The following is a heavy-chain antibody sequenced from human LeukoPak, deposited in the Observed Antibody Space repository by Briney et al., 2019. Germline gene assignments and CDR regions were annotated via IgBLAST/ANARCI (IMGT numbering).Heavy chain of an antibody. J-gene: IGHJ4*02. V-gene: IGHV3-74*01. CDR1: GFTFSSYW. D-gene: IGHD2-2*01. Sequence: PGGSLRLSCAASGFTFSSYWMHWVRQAPGKGLVWVSRISSDGSSASYADSVKGRFTISRDNAKNTLHLQMNRLRAEDTAVYYCARVSVCSSTSCYSVFDYLGQGTLVTVSS. CDR2: ISSDGSSA. CDR3: ARVSVCSSTSCYSVFDY.